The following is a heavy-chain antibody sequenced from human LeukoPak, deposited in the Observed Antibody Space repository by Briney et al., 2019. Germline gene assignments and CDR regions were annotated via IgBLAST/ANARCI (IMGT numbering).Heavy chain of an antibody. J-gene: IGHJ6*03. CDR3: AREFYGIAAAGSLNYYYMDV. V-gene: IGHV3-66*01. CDR2: IYSGGST. CDR1: GFTFSDPY. D-gene: IGHD6-13*01. Sequence: GGSLRLSCEASGFTFSDPYMSWIRQAPGKGLEWVSVIYSGGSTYYADSVKGRFTISRDNSRNTLYLQMNSLRAEDTAVYYCAREFYGIAAAGSLNYYYMDVWGKGTTVTISS.